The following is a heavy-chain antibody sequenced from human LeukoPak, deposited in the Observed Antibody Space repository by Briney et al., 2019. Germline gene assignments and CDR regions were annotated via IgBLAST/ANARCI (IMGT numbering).Heavy chain of an antibody. D-gene: IGHD2-2*01. Sequence: ASLTLSRKASGYTFTSYGISWDRNCTGQRLGWRGWMIPNSGNTGFAQKCQGRVTMTRNTSISTAYMELSSLRSEDTAVYYCARGWKGSSARRMGGVYYYYYMDVWGKGTMVTVSS. J-gene: IGHJ6*03. V-gene: IGHV1-8*02. CDR1: GYTFTSYG. CDR3: ARGWKGSSARRMGGVYYYYYMDV. CDR2: MIPNSGNT.